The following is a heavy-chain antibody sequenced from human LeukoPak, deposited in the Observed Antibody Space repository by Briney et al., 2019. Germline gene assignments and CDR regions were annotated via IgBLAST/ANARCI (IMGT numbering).Heavy chain of an antibody. J-gene: IGHJ4*02. Sequence: GGSLRLSCAASGFTFDDYAMHWVRQAPGMGLEWVSGISWNSGSIGYADSVKGRFTISRDNAKNSLYLQMNSLRAEDTALYYCAKDMSGAAVAGKDYWGQGTLVTVSS. CDR2: ISWNSGSI. V-gene: IGHV3-9*01. D-gene: IGHD6-19*01. CDR1: GFTFDDYA. CDR3: AKDMSGAAVAGKDY.